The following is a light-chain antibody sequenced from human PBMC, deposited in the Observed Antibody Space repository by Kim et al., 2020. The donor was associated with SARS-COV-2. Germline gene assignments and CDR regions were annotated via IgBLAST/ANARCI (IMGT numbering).Light chain of an antibody. Sequence: ELTQPPSVSVAPGKTARITCGGNNIGSKSVHWYQQKPGQAPVLVIYYDSDRPSGIPERFSGSNSGNTATLTISRVEAGDEADYYCQVWDSSSDHRVFG. CDR2: YDS. CDR1: NIGSKS. V-gene: IGLV3-21*04. CDR3: QVWDSSSDHRV. J-gene: IGLJ3*02.